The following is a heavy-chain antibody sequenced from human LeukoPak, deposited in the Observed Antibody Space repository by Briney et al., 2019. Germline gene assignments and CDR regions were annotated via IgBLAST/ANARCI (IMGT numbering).Heavy chain of an antibody. D-gene: IGHD1-26*01. CDR2: IDTVDYT. J-gene: IGHJ4*02. CDR3: ATESSGALDF. CDR1: GFTFSNTF. V-gene: IGHV3-69-1*01. Sequence: GGSLRLSCATSGFTFSNTFLNWVRQAPGKELQYVSSIDTVDYTYYADPVKGRFTISRDNAKNSLYLQINSLRAEDTAVYYCATESSGALDFWGQGTLVTVSS.